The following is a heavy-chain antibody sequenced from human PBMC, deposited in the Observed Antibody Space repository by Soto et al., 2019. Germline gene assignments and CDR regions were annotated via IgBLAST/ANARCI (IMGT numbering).Heavy chain of an antibody. J-gene: IGHJ4*02. CDR2: IYHSGTT. CDR3: ARVGWDGYDYYFDY. Sequence: SETLSLTCTVSGGSISSGGHYWSWIRQHPGKGLEWIGYIYHSGTTYYNPSLNSRITISVDTSKNHFSLKLSSVTAADTAVYYCARVGWDGYDYYFDYWGQGTLVTVSS. V-gene: IGHV4-31*03. D-gene: IGHD5-12*01. CDR1: GGSISSGGHY.